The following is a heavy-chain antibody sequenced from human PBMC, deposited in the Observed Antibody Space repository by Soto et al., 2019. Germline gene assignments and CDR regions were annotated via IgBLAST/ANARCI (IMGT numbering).Heavy chain of an antibody. CDR3: VTGFATDFDY. J-gene: IGHJ4*02. Sequence: QVQLLQSGAEVKKPGASVKVSCKASGYTFIGYYMHWVRQAPGQGLEWMGWINPNSGGTNYAQKFQGRVSMTRDTSISTASMALSRLRSDDTALYYCVTGFATDFDYWGQGTLVTVSS. V-gene: IGHV1-2*02. CDR1: GYTFIGYY. D-gene: IGHD2-15*01. CDR2: INPNSGGT.